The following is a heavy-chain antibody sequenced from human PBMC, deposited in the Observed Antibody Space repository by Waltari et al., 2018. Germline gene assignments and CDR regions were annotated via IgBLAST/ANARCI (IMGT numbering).Heavy chain of an antibody. CDR2: IYYTGST. Sequence: QVQLQESGPSLLKPSETLSLIGTVSGGSISGFYWSWVRQPPGKGLDWIGYIYYTGSTNFNPSLKSRVTMSVDTSKNQFSLKLSSVTAADTAFYYFARGGGGDWEWFDPWGQGTLVTVSS. CDR3: ARGGGGDWEWFDP. D-gene: IGHD2-21*02. V-gene: IGHV4-59*01. CDR1: GGSISGFY. J-gene: IGHJ5*02.